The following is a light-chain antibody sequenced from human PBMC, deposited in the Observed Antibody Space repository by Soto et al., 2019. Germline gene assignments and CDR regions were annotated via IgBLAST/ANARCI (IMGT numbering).Light chain of an antibody. CDR1: QTVRNNY. CDR2: DAS. J-gene: IGKJ1*01. V-gene: IGKV3-20*01. Sequence: IVLTQSPGTLSLSPGERATLSCRASQTVRNNYLAWYQQKPGQAPRLLIYDASSRATGIPDRFSGGGSGTDFTLTISRLEPEDFAVYYCQQYGSRTFGQGTKVDIK. CDR3: QQYGSRT.